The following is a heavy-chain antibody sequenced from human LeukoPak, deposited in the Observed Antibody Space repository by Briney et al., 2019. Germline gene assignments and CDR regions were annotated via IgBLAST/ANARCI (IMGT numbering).Heavy chain of an antibody. D-gene: IGHD3-10*01. V-gene: IGHV4-34*01. CDR2: INHSGST. CDR1: GGSFIGYY. J-gene: IGHJ5*02. CDR3: ATKNDGWFGVNNWFDP. Sequence: SGTLSLTGSVYGGSFIGYYWSWIRQPPGKGLEWIGEINHSGSTNYNPSLRSRVTISVDTSKNQFSLKLSSVTAADTAVYYCATKNDGWFGVNNWFDPWGQGTLVTVSS.